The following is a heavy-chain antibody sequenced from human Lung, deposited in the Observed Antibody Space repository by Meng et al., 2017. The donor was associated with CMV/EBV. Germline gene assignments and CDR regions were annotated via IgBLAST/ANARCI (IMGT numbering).Heavy chain of an antibody. CDR3: ARNPYDYGINWFDP. CDR2: IIPIFGTA. J-gene: IGHJ5*02. V-gene: IGHV1-69*05. D-gene: IGHD4-17*01. CDR1: GGTFSSYA. Sequence: SGGTFSSYAFSWVRQAPGQGLEWMGGIIPIFGTANYAQKFQGRVTITTDESTSTAYMELSSLRSEDTAVYYCARNPYDYGINWFDPWGQGTLVTVSS.